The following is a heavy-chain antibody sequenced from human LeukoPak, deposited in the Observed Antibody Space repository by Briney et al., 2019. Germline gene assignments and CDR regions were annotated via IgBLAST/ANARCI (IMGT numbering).Heavy chain of an antibody. V-gene: IGHV1-46*01. Sequence: GASVKVSCKASGYTFTTYYMHWVRQGSGQGLEWMGMINPSGGSTAYAQKFQGRVTMTRDTSTSTVYMDLSSLRSEDTAVYYCARGKFGGGDYWGQGTLVTVSS. CDR1: GYTFTTYY. CDR3: ARGKFGGGDY. CDR2: INPSGGST. J-gene: IGHJ4*02. D-gene: IGHD3-10*01.